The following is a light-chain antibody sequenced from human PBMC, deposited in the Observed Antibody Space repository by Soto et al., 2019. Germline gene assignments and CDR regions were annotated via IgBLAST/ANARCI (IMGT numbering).Light chain of an antibody. CDR2: GAS. CDR1: QSVSSSY. CDR3: QQYGSSPLT. J-gene: IGKJ3*01. V-gene: IGKV3-20*01. Sequence: EIVLTQSPGTLSLSPGERATLSCRASQSVSSSYLAWYQQNPGQAPRPLIYGASSSATGIPDRFSGSGSGTDFTLTISRLEPEDFAVYYCQQYGSSPLTFGPGTKVDIK.